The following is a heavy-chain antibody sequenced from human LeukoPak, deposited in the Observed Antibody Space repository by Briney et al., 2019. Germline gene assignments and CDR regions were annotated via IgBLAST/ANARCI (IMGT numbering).Heavy chain of an antibody. CDR2: IYYSGST. J-gene: IGHJ4*02. CDR3: ARAPQPNYFDY. CDR1: GGSISSYY. Sequence: SGTLSLTCTVSGGSISSYYWSWIRQPPGKGLEWIGYIYYSGSTNYNPSLKSRVTISVDTSKNQFSLKLSSVTAADTAVYYCARAPQPNYFDYWGQGTLVTVSS. V-gene: IGHV4-59*01.